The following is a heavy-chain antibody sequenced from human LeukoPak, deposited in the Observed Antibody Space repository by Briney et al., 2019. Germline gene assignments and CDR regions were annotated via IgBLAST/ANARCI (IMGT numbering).Heavy chain of an antibody. V-gene: IGHV1-8*01. D-gene: IGHD6-13*01. CDR1: GYTFTSYD. CDR2: MNPNSGNT. J-gene: IGHJ5*02. CDR3: ARGPAAANNWFDP. Sequence: ASVKVSCKASGYTFTSYDINWVRQATGQGLEWMGWMNPNSGNTGYAQKFQGRVTMTRNTSISTAYMELSSLTSDDTAAYYCARGPAAANNWFDPWGRGTLVTVSS.